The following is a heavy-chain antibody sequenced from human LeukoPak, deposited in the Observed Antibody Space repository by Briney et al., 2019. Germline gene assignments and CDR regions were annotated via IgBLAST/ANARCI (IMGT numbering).Heavy chain of an antibody. Sequence: PSETLSLTCTVSGGSISSSSYYWGWIRQPPGKGLEWIGSIYYSGSTYYNPSLKSRVTISVDTSKNQFSLKLSSVTAADTAVYYCARRAPSRYSGSHYNWFDPWGQGTLVTVSS. D-gene: IGHD1-26*01. V-gene: IGHV4-39*01. CDR3: ARRAPSRYSGSHYNWFDP. J-gene: IGHJ5*02. CDR2: IYYSGST. CDR1: GGSISSSSYY.